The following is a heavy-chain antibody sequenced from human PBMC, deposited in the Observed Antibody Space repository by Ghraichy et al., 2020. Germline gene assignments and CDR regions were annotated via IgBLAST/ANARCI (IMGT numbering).Heavy chain of an antibody. V-gene: IGHV1-46*01. CDR1: GYTFTSYY. CDR2: INPSGGST. J-gene: IGHJ4*02. Sequence: ASVKVSCKASGYTFTSYYMHWVRQAPGQGLEWMGIINPSGGSTSYAQKFQGRVTMTRDTSTSTVYMELSSLRSEDTAVYYCARAEGGMAHSGYDDYWGQGTLVTVSS. D-gene: IGHD5-12*01. CDR3: ARAEGGMAHSGYDDY.